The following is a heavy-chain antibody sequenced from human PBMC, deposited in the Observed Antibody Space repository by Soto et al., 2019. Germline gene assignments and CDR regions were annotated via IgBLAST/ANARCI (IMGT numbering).Heavy chain of an antibody. Sequence: QVQLVQSGAEEKKAGASVKVSCKASGYTFTTYDMHWVRQAPGQRLEWMGWINAGNGNTKYSQKFQGSVTITRDTSASTDYMELSSLRCEDTAVYYCARYKITGILDYWGQGTLVTVSS. D-gene: IGHD1-20*01. CDR3: ARYKITGILDY. CDR2: INAGNGNT. V-gene: IGHV1-3*05. J-gene: IGHJ4*02. CDR1: GYTFTTYD.